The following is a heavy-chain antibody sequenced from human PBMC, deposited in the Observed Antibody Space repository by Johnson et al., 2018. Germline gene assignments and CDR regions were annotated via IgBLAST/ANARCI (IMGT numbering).Heavy chain of an antibody. J-gene: IGHJ3*02. CDR2: ISISSTYI. Sequence: VQLVDSGGGLVKPGGSLRLSCTASGFTFSSSSINWVRQAPGKGLEWVSSISISSTYIYHADSVKGRFTISRDNAKNSLYLQMNSLRAEDTAVDYCARNPRYDSGSYGDALDIWGQGTMVTVSS. V-gene: IGHV3-21*01. CDR3: ARNPRYDSGSYGDALDI. CDR1: GFTFSSSS. D-gene: IGHD1-26*01.